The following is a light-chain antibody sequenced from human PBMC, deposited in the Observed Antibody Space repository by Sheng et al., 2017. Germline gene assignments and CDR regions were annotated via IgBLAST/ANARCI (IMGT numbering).Light chain of an antibody. Sequence: EIVLTQSPATLSLSPGERATLSCRASQSVSSYLAWYQQKPGQAPRLLIYDASRRATGIPDRFSGTGSGTGFSLSISRLEPEDLAVYYCQQYGSLITFGQGTRLEI. J-gene: IGKJ5*01. CDR1: QSVSSY. CDR2: DAS. CDR3: QQYGSLIT. V-gene: IGKV3-20*01.